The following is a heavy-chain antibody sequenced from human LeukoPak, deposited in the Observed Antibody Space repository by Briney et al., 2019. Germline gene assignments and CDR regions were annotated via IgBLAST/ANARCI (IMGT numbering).Heavy chain of an antibody. CDR1: GYTFTSYG. CDR3: ARDRYYDSSGN. D-gene: IGHD3-22*01. CDR2: ISAYNGNT. V-gene: IGHV1-18*01. J-gene: IGHJ1*01. Sequence: ASVKVSCKASGYTFTSYGISWVRQAPGQGLEWMGWISAYNGNTNYAQKLQGRVTMTTDKSTSTAYMELSSLRSEDTAVYYCARDRYYDSSGNWGQGTLVTVSS.